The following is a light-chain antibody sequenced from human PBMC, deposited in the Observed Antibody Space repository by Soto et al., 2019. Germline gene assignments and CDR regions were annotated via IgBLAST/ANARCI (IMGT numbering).Light chain of an antibody. V-gene: IGLV4-69*01. CDR1: SGHSSYA. J-gene: IGLJ3*02. CDR2: LNSDGSH. Sequence: QSVLTQSPSASASLGASVNLTCTLSSGHSSYAIAWHQQQPEKGPRFLINLNSDGSHTKGDGIPDRFSGSSSGADRYLTISSLQSEDEADYYCQTWGSGIRVFGGGTKVTVL. CDR3: QTWGSGIRV.